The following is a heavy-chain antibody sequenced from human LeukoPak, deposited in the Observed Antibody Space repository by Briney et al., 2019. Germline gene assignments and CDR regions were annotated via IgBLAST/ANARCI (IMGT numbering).Heavy chain of an antibody. Sequence: GGSLRLSCAASGFTFSTCAMSWVRQAPGKGLEWVSTISGGGRSTDYADSVKGQFTISRDNSKNTLYLQMNSLRAEDTAVYYCARRWLGDPYGMDVWGQGTTVSVSS. CDR2: ISGGGRST. J-gene: IGHJ6*02. V-gene: IGHV3-23*01. D-gene: IGHD3-10*01. CDR3: ARRWLGDPYGMDV. CDR1: GFTFSTCA.